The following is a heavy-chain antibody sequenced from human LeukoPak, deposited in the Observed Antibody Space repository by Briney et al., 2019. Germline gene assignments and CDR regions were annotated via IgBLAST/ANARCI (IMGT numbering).Heavy chain of an antibody. CDR2: ISSSGSTI. J-gene: IGHJ4*01. V-gene: IGHV3-11*04. D-gene: IGHD1-1*01. Sequence: GGSLRLSCAASGFTFSDYYMSWIRQAPGKGLEWVSYISSSGSTIYYADSVKGRFTISRDNAKNSLYLQMNSLRAEDTAVYYCTRVAKLERRPWDYWGQGTLVTVSS. CDR1: GFTFSDYY. CDR3: TRVAKLERRPWDY.